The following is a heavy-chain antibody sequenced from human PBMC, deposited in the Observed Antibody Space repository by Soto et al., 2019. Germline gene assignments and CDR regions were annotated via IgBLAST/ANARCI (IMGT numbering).Heavy chain of an antibody. CDR3: ARGRTVVVGRNYYGMDV. CDR2: INAGNGNT. J-gene: IGHJ6*02. V-gene: IGHV1-3*01. D-gene: IGHD2-2*01. CDR1: GYTFTSYA. Sequence: QVQLVQSGAEVKKPGASVKVSCKASGYTFTSYAMHWVRQAPGQRLEWMEWINAGNGNTKYSHKFQGRVTITRDTSASTAYMELSRLRSEATAVSYCARGRTVVVGRNYYGMDVWGQGTTVTVS.